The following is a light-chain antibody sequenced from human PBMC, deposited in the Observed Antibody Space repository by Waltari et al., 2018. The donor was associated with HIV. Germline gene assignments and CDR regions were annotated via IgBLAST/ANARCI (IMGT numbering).Light chain of an antibody. CDR3: QQYGSSLHS. Sequence: EIVLTQSPATLSLSPGERATLSCGASQSVSSSYVAWYRQKPGLAPRPLIYDSSRRATGIPDRFSGSGSGTDFTLTISRLEPEDFAVYYCQQYGSSLHSFGQGTKLEIK. CDR1: QSVSSSY. V-gene: IGKV3D-20*01. J-gene: IGKJ2*03. CDR2: DSS.